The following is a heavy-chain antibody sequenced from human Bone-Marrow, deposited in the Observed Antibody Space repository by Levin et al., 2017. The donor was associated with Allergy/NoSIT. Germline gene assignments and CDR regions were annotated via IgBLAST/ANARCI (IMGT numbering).Heavy chain of an antibody. D-gene: IGHD3-10*01. V-gene: IGHV5-51*01. CDR3: ARHRIIRRVGWFDP. CDR2: IHPGDSTT. J-gene: IGHJ5*02. CDR1: GLTLPNDW. Sequence: GESLKISCKFSGLTLPNDWIAWVRRRPGKGLEWVGLIHPGDSTTKYSPSFEGHVTFSVDKSISTAYMQWNSLKTSDSAIYYCARHRIIRRVGWFDPWGQGTVVTVSS.